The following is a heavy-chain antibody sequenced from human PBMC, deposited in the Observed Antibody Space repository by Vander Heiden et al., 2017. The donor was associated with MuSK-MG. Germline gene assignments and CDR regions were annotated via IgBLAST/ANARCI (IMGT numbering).Heavy chain of an antibody. CDR1: GGTSRSYA. J-gene: IGHJ6*03. V-gene: IGHV1-69*01. CDR2: IIPIFGTA. Sequence: QVQLVQSGAEAHKPGSSVTVSCQASGGTSRSYAISWVRQAPGQGLEWMGVIIPIFGTANYAQKFQGRVTITADESTSTAYMELSSLRSEDTAVYYCARDRYDILTGYYYYMDVWGKGTTVTVSS. D-gene: IGHD3-9*01. CDR3: ARDRYDILTGYYYYMDV.